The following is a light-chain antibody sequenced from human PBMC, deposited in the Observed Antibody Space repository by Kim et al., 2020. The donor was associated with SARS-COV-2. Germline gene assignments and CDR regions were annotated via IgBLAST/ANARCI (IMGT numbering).Light chain of an antibody. CDR1: QSVRNN. CDR3: QQYNDWPLIS. Sequence: IVMTQSPATLSVSPGERVTLSCRAIQSVRNNLAWYQQRPGQAPRLLLYGASTRSTDIPARFSGSGSGTEFTLTIRSLQSEDLAVYYCQQYNDWPLISFGGGTKVDIK. CDR2: GAS. J-gene: IGKJ4*01. V-gene: IGKV3-15*01.